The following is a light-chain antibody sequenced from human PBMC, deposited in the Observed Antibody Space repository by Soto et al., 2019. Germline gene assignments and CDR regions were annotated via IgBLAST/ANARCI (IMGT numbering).Light chain of an antibody. Sequence: QSVLTQPPSVSGSPGQSITISCTGVSSDIGGYNHVSWYQQHPGKVPRLIIYDVDNRPLGVSNRFSGSQSGNTASLSISGLQAEDEAEYYCCAYTARTTLSWVFGGGTKLTVL. J-gene: IGLJ3*02. CDR3: CAYTARTTLSWV. CDR2: DVD. V-gene: IGLV2-14*03. CDR1: SSDIGGYNH.